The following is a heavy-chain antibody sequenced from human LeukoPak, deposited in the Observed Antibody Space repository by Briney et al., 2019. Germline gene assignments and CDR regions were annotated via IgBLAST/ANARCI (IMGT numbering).Heavy chain of an antibody. V-gene: IGHV3-21*01. CDR3: ASPYGSGKDYFDY. CDR2: ISSGSSYI. Sequence: GGSLRLSCAASGFTFSSYSMNWVRQAPGKGLEWVSSISSGSSYIYYADSVKGRFTISRDNAKNSLYLQMNSLRAEDTAVCYCASPYGSGKDYFDYWGQGTLVTVSS. CDR1: GFTFSSYS. J-gene: IGHJ4*02. D-gene: IGHD3-10*01.